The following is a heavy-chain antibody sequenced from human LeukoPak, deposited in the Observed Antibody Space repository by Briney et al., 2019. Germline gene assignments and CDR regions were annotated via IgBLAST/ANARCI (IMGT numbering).Heavy chain of an antibody. Sequence: GASVKVSCKASGYTFTSYAMHWVRQAPGQRLEWMGWINAGNGNTKYSQKFQGRVTITRDTSASTAYMELSSLRSEDTAVYYCARDLGPLDPDPTRQIAAAGIGGYWGQGTLVTVSS. D-gene: IGHD6-13*01. CDR1: GYTFTSYA. CDR3: ARDLGPLDPDPTRQIAAAGIGGY. J-gene: IGHJ4*02. V-gene: IGHV1-3*01. CDR2: INAGNGNT.